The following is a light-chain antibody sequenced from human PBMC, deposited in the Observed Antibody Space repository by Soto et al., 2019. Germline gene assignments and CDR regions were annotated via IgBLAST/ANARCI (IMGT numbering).Light chain of an antibody. CDR2: DAS. Sequence: DIQMTQSPSTLSASVGDRVTITCRASQSISSWLAWYQQKPGKAPKLLIYDASSLESGVPSRFSGSGSGTEFTLTISSLQPDDFSSYYCQQYNTPPLTFGQGTKLEI. V-gene: IGKV1-5*01. J-gene: IGKJ2*01. CDR1: QSISSW. CDR3: QQYNTPPLT.